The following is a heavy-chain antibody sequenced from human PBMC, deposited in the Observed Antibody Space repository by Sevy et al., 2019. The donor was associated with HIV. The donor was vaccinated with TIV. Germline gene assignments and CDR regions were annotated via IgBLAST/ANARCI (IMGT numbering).Heavy chain of an antibody. V-gene: IGHV1-2*02. CDR1: GYTFTGYY. CDR2: INPNSGDT. D-gene: IGHD6-13*01. CDR3: ARTFSASWYVLYYFDY. J-gene: IGHJ4*02. Sequence: AAVKVSCKTSGYTFTGYYLHWLRQAPGQGLEWMGWINPNSGDTNYAQKFQGRVTMTRDTSIMTAYMELSRLRSDDTAVYYCARTFSASWYVLYYFDYWGQGTLVTVSS.